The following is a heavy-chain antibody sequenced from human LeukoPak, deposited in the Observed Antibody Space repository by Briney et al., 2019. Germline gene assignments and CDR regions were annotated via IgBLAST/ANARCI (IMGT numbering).Heavy chain of an antibody. CDR3: AKDTYYDFWSGYRFDP. V-gene: IGHV3-23*01. D-gene: IGHD3-3*01. J-gene: IGHJ5*02. CDR1: GFTFSSYA. CDR2: ISGSGGST. Sequence: GGSLRPSCAASGFTFSSYAMSWVRQAPGKGLEWVSAISGSGGSTYYADSVKGRFTISRENSKNTMYLQMNSLRAEDTAVYYCAKDTYYDFWSGYRFDPWGQGTLVTVSS.